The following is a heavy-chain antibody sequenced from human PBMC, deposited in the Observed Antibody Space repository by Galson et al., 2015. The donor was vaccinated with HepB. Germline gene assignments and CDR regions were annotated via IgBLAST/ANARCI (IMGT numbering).Heavy chain of an antibody. CDR1: GYTFTGYY. V-gene: IGHV1-2*06. J-gene: IGHJ3*02. Sequence: SVKVSCKASGYTFTGYYMHWVRQAPGQGLEWMGRINPNSGGTNYAQKVQGRVTMTRDTSISTAYMELSRLRSDDTAVYYCASINYSRVFNAFDMWGQGTMVTVSS. CDR3: ASINYSRVFNAFDM. CDR2: INPNSGGT. D-gene: IGHD2-2*01.